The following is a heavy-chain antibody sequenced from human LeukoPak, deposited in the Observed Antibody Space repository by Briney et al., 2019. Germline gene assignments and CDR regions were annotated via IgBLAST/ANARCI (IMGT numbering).Heavy chain of an antibody. J-gene: IGHJ4*02. D-gene: IGHD3-10*01. V-gene: IGHV3-23*01. CDR3: AREPSYYAQKGVDY. CDR2: ISGSGGST. Sequence: GSLRLSCAASGFTFSSYAMSWVRQAPGKGLEWVSSISGSGGSTYYADSVKGRFTISRDNSKNTFYLQMNSLRAEDTAVYYCAREPSYYAQKGVDYWGQGTLVTVSS. CDR1: GFTFSSYA.